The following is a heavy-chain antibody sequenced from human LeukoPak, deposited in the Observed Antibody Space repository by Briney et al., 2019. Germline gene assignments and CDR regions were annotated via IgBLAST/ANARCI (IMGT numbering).Heavy chain of an antibody. CDR1: GGSFSGYY. CDR3: ARTAHPIAVAPYNWFDP. V-gene: IGHV4-34*01. CDR2: INHSGST. Sequence: TSETLSLTCAVYGGSFSGYYWSWIRQPPGKGLEWIGEINHSGSTNYNPSLKSRVTISVDTSKNQFSLKLSSVTAADTAVYYCARTAHPIAVAPYNWFDPWGQGTLVTVSS. J-gene: IGHJ5*02. D-gene: IGHD6-19*01.